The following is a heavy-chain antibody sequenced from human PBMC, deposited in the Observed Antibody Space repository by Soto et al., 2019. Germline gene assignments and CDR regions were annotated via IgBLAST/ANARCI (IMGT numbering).Heavy chain of an antibody. J-gene: IGHJ4*02. CDR1: GGSISNYY. V-gene: IGHV4-4*07. CDR3: ARGGQDFWSGPFDY. D-gene: IGHD3-3*01. CDR2: IDTSGST. Sequence: PSETLSLTCTVSGGSISNYYCNWIRQPAGKGLEWIGRIDTSGSTNYNPSLKSRVTMSVDMSKQEFSLKLSSVTAADTALYYCARGGQDFWSGPFDYWGRGALVTVSS.